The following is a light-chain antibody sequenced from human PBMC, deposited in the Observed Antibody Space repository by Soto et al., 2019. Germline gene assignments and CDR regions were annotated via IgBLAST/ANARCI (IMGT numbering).Light chain of an antibody. J-gene: IGKJ5*01. CDR3: QQSYSVPIT. V-gene: IGKV1-39*01. Sequence: DIQMTQSPSSLSASVGDRVTITCRASQSISSYLNWYHQKPGKAPKLLIYAASSVQSGVPSRFSGSGSGTDFTLTISSLQPEDFGIYYCQQSYSVPITFGQGTRLEIK. CDR2: AAS. CDR1: QSISSY.